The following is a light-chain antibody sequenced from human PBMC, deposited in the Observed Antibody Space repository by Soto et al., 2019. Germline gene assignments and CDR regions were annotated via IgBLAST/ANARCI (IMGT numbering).Light chain of an antibody. Sequence: QSVLTQPASVSGSPGQSITISCTGTSSDVGSYNLVSWYQQHPGKAPKLMIYEGSKRPSGVSNRFSGSKSGNTASLTISGLQAEDEADYYCCSYAGSSTFSVFGTVTKVTV. CDR2: EGS. CDR1: SSDVGSYNL. V-gene: IGLV2-23*01. CDR3: CSYAGSSTFSV. J-gene: IGLJ1*01.